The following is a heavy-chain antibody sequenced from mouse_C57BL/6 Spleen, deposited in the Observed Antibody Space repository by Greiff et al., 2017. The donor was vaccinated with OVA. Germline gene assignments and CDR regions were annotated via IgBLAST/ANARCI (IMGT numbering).Heavy chain of an antibody. CDR1: GYAFSSYW. J-gene: IGHJ2*01. V-gene: IGHV1-80*01. CDR2: IYPGDGDT. Sequence: PLQQSGAELVKPGASVKISCKASGYAFSSYWMNWVKQRPGKGLEWIGQIYPGDGDTNYNGKFKGKATLTADKSSSTAYMQLSILTSEVSAVYFCARRGMVTTGLDYWGQGTTLTVSS. CDR3: ARRGMVTTGLDY. D-gene: IGHD2-2*01.